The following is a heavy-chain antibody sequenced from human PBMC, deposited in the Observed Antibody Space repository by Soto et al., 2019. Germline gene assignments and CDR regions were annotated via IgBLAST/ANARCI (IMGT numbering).Heavy chain of an antibody. D-gene: IGHD6-19*01. Sequence: PSETLSLTCAVSGDSIRNSRWWTWVRQPPGKGLEWIGEIYHSGSTNYNSSLKSRVTISVDTSKNQFSLKLTSVTAADTGVYYCARPRPTSGWVTFGENSAFDIWGQGTVVTVSS. CDR1: GDSIRNSRW. V-gene: IGHV4-4*02. J-gene: IGHJ3*02. CDR2: IYHSGST. CDR3: ARPRPTSGWVTFGENSAFDI.